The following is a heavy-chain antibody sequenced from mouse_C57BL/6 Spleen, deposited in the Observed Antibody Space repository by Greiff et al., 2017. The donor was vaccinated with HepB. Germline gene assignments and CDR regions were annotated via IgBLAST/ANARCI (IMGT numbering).Heavy chain of an antibody. Sequence: QVQLQQSGAELVKPGASVKLSCKASGYTFTSYWMHWVKQRPGRGLEWIGRIDPNSGGTKYNEKFKSKATLTVDKPSSTAYMQLSSLTSEDSAVYYCARSLHRIGVWTGDYFDYWGQGTTLTVSS. CDR3: ARSLHRIGVWTGDYFDY. CDR1: GYTFTSYW. J-gene: IGHJ2*01. D-gene: IGHD2-10*02. V-gene: IGHV1-72*01. CDR2: IDPNSGGT.